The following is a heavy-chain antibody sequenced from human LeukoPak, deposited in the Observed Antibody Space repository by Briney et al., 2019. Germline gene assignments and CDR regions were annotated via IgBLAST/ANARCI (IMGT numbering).Heavy chain of an antibody. J-gene: IGHJ5*02. CDR1: GYTFTGYY. Sequence: ASVKVSCKASGYTFTGYYMHWLRQAPGQGLEWMGWINPNSGGTNYAQKFQGGVTMTRDTSISTAYMELSRLRSDDTAVYYCARQITMIAQNWFDPWGQGTLVTVSS. D-gene: IGHD3-22*01. CDR2: INPNSGGT. CDR3: ARQITMIAQNWFDP. V-gene: IGHV1-2*02.